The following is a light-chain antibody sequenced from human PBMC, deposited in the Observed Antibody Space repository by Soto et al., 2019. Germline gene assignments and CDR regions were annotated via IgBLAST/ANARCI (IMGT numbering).Light chain of an antibody. J-gene: IGLJ1*01. V-gene: IGLV2-23*02. CDR2: EVN. CDR1: SSDVGYYNL. Sequence: QSALTQPVAVSGSTGQSITISCTGTSSDVGYYNLVSWYQQHPGKAPKLIIYEVNKRPSGFSNRFSGSKSGNTASLTISGLQAEDEADYYCCSYAGSTTHYVFGTGTKLTVL. CDR3: CSYAGSTTHYV.